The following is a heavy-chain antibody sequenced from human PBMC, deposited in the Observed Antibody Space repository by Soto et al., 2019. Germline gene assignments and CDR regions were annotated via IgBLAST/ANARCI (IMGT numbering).Heavy chain of an antibody. CDR2: ISSNGDST. CDR3: ARALGYASWFDP. CDR1: GFTFSSYA. D-gene: IGHD2-2*01. Sequence: EVQLVESGGGLVQPGGSLRLSCAASGFTFSSYAMHWVRQAPGKGLEYVSAISSNGDSTYYANSVKGRFTISRDNSKNTLYLQMGSLRAEDMAVYYCARALGYASWFDPWGQGTLVTVSS. J-gene: IGHJ5*02. V-gene: IGHV3-64*01.